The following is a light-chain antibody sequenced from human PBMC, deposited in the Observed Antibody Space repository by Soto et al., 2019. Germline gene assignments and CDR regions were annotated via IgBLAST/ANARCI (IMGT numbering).Light chain of an antibody. CDR2: DTS. CDR3: QQRSNWPIT. CDR1: QSVSRY. J-gene: IGKJ5*01. V-gene: IGKV3-11*01. Sequence: EIVLTQSPATLSLSPGERATLSCRASQSVSRYLAWYQQKPGQAPRLLIYDTSNRATGIPARFSGSGSGTDFTLTISCLEPEDFAVYYCQQRSNWPITFGQGTRLEIK.